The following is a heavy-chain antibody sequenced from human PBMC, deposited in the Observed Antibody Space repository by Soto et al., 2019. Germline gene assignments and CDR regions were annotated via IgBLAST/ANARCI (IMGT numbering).Heavy chain of an antibody. J-gene: IGHJ5*02. D-gene: IGHD3-22*01. CDR1: GFTFSSYA. CDR3: ARDGPYYYDSSGFYNWFDP. V-gene: IGHV3-30-3*01. CDR2: ISYDGSNK. Sequence: QVQLVESGGGVVQPGRSLRLSCAASGFTFSSYAMHWVRQAPGKGLEWVAVISYDGSNKYYADSVKGQFTISRDNSKNPLYLQMNSLRAEDTAVYYCARDGPYYYDSSGFYNWFDPWGQGTLVTVSS.